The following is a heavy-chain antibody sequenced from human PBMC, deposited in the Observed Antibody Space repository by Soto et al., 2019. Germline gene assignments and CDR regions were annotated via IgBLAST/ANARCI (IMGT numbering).Heavy chain of an antibody. J-gene: IGHJ4*02. D-gene: IGHD3-10*01. CDR1: GGSFSGYY. CDR2: INHSGST. V-gene: IGHV4-34*01. CDR3: ARRGRYYGSGSYSYYFDY. Sequence: SETLSLTCAVYGGSFSGYYWSWIRQPPGKGLEWIGEINHSGSTNYNPSLKSRVTISVDTSKNQFSLKLSSVTAADTAVYYCARRGRYYGSGSYSYYFDYWGQGTLVTVSS.